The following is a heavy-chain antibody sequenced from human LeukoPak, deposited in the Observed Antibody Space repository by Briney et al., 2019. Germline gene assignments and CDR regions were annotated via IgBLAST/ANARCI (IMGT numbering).Heavy chain of an antibody. CDR2: INHSGST. D-gene: IGHD5-12*01. J-gene: IGHJ4*02. CDR3: ARVGMATSNY. Sequence: SETLSLTCAVYSGSFSGCYWSWIRQPPGKGLEWIGEINHSGSTNYNPSLKSRVTISVDTSKNQFSLKLSSVTAADTAVYYCARVGMATSNYWGQGTLVTVSS. CDR1: SGSFSGCY. V-gene: IGHV4-34*01.